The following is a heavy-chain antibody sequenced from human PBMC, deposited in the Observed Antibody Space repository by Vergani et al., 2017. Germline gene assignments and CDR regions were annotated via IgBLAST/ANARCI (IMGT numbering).Heavy chain of an antibody. Sequence: VQLVESGGGLVKPGGSLRLSCAASGFTFSDFSMSWVRQAPGKGLEWVAFIGSSGPYINYDDSVKGRFIISRDNTNNSLFLQLRSLRAEDAAVYYCARDCTSGGCPDNYGMDVWGQGATVTVSS. CDR1: GFTFSDFS. CDR3: ARDCTSGGCPDNYGMDV. CDR2: IGSSGPYI. D-gene: IGHD2-8*01. V-gene: IGHV3-21*06. J-gene: IGHJ6*02.